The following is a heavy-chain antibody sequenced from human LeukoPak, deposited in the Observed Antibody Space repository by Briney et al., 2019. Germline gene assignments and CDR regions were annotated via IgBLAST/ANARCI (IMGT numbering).Heavy chain of an antibody. V-gene: IGHV1-8*01. CDR2: MNPKSGNT. CDR1: GYTFSTYD. CDR3: ARFLKNPVNRRGPANYYMDV. D-gene: IGHD2/OR15-2a*01. J-gene: IGHJ6*03. Sequence: ASVKVSCKAAGYTFSTYDISWVRQATGQGLEWMGWMNPKSGNTLYAQKFQDRVTMTRNTSISTAYMELSSVRSEDTAVYYCARFLKNPVNRRGPANYYMDVWGKGTTVTISS.